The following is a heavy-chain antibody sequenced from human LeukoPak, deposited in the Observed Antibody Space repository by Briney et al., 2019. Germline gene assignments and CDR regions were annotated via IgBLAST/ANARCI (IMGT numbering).Heavy chain of an antibody. CDR1: GFTFSSYS. J-gene: IGHJ4*02. Sequence: GGSLRLSCTASGFTFSSYSMNWVRQAPGKGLEWVSSISSSSSYIYYADSVKGRFTISRDNAKNSLYLQMNSLRAEDTAVYYCARAQNDFWSGYPTKYWGQGTLVTVSS. V-gene: IGHV3-21*01. CDR3: ARAQNDFWSGYPTKY. CDR2: ISSSSSYI. D-gene: IGHD3-3*01.